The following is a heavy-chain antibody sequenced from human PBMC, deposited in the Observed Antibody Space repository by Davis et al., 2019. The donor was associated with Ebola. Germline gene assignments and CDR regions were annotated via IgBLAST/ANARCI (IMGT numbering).Heavy chain of an antibody. Sequence: GESLKISCAASGFTFSSYWMSWARQAPGKGLEWVANIKQDGSEKYYVDSVKGRFTISRDNAKNSLYLQMNSLRAEDTAVYYCARDYYDLGMDVWGQGTTVTVSS. CDR3: ARDYYDLGMDV. J-gene: IGHJ6*02. CDR1: GFTFSSYW. V-gene: IGHV3-7*01. CDR2: IKQDGSEK. D-gene: IGHD3-3*01.